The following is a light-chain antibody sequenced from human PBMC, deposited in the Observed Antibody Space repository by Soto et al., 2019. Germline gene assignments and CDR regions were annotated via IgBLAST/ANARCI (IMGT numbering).Light chain of an antibody. V-gene: IGLV2-14*01. Sequence: QSDLTQPASVSGSPGQSITISCTGTGSDVGGYNYVSWYQQHPGKAPKLMIYDVSNRPSGVSNRFSGSKSGNTASLTISGLQAEDEADYYCSSYTSSSTLVVFGGGTKLTVL. CDR2: DVS. CDR3: SSYTSSSTLVV. J-gene: IGLJ2*01. CDR1: GSDVGGYNY.